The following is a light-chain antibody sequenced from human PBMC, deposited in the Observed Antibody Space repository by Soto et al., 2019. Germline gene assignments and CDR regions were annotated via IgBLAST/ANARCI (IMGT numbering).Light chain of an antibody. CDR2: DAS. V-gene: IGKV1-33*01. Sequence: DIQMTQSPSSLSASVGDRVTITCQASQDISNYLNWYQQKLGKAPKLLIYDASNLETGVPSRFSGSGSGTDFTFTISSLQPEDIVTYYCQQYSHLITFGQGTRLEIK. CDR1: QDISNY. CDR3: QQYSHLIT. J-gene: IGKJ5*01.